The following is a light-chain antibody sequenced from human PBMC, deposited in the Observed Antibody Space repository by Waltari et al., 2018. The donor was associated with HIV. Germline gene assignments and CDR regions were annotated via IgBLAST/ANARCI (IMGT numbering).Light chain of an antibody. CDR3: QAWDSGTWV. J-gene: IGLJ3*02. CDR2: QDS. Sequence: SYELTPPPSVSVSPGQTASITCSGDKLGDNYACWYQQKPGQSPVLVIYQDSKRPSGIPERFSGSNSGNTATLTIRGTQAMDEADYYCQAWDSGTWVFGGGTKLTVL. V-gene: IGLV3-1*01. CDR1: KLGDNY.